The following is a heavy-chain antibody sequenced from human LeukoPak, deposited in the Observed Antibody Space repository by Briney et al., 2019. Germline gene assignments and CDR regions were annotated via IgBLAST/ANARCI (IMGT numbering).Heavy chain of an antibody. CDR1: GFTFISYW. CDR2: IKQDGSEK. D-gene: IGHD1-7*01. V-gene: IGHV3-7*01. CDR3: ARDKVMGTTYFDY. Sequence: GGSLRLSCAASGFTFISYWMSWVRQAPGKGLECVANIKQDGSEKYYVDSVKGRFTISRDNAKNSPYLQMNSLRAEDTAVYYFARDKVMGTTYFDYWGQRTVVTVSS. J-gene: IGHJ4*02.